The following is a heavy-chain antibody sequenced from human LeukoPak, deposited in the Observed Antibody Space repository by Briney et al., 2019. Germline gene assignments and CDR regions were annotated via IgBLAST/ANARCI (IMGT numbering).Heavy chain of an antibody. Sequence: SGTLSLTCTVSGGSISSYYWSWIRQPPGKGLEWIGYIYYSGSTNYNPSLKSRVTISVDTSKNQFSLKLSSVTAADTAVYYCARGESYSSSWPPYYYYYYYMDVWGKGTTVTVSS. J-gene: IGHJ6*03. V-gene: IGHV4-59*01. CDR1: GGSISSYY. CDR3: ARGESYSSSWPPYYYYYYYMDV. CDR2: IYYSGST. D-gene: IGHD6-13*01.